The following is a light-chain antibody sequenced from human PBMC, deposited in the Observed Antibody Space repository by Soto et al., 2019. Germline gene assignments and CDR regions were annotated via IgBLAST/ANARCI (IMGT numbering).Light chain of an antibody. Sequence: QSALTQPASVSGSPGQSITISCTGTSSDVGGYNYVSWYQQHPGKAPKLMIYDVSNRPSGVSNRFSGSKSGNPASLTIPGHQAADEADYYCSSYTSSSTRVFGGGTKLTVL. V-gene: IGLV2-14*01. CDR3: SSYTSSSTRV. J-gene: IGLJ2*01. CDR1: SSDVGGYNY. CDR2: DVS.